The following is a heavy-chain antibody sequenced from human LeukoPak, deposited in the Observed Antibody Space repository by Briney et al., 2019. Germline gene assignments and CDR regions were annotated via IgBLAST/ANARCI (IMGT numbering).Heavy chain of an antibody. CDR2: ISGSGSAI. CDR3: ARGPRGYSGYDYNWFDP. Sequence: GGSLRLSCAASGFTFSDYYMSWIRQAPGKGLEWVSYISGSGSAIYYADSVKGRFTISRDNAKNSLYLQRNSLRAEDTAVYYCARGPRGYSGYDYNWFDPWGQGTLVTVSS. CDR1: GFTFSDYY. V-gene: IGHV3-11*04. J-gene: IGHJ5*02. D-gene: IGHD5-12*01.